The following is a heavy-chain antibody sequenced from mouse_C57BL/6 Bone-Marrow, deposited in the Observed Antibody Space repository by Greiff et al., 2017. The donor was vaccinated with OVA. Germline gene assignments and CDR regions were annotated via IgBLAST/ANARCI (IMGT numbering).Heavy chain of an antibody. CDR2: IYPRSGNT. Sequence: VQLKQSGAELARPGASVKLSCKASGYTFTSYGISWVKQRTGQGLEWIGEIYPRSGNTYYNEKFKGKATLTADKSSSTAYMELRSLTSEDSAVYFCAIDYGSSWYYFDYWGQGTTLTVSS. CDR3: AIDYGSSWYYFDY. V-gene: IGHV1-81*01. J-gene: IGHJ2*01. CDR1: GYTFTSYG. D-gene: IGHD1-1*01.